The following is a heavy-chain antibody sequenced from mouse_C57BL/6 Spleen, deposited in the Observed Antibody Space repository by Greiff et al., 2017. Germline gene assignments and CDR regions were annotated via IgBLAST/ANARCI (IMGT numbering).Heavy chain of an antibody. D-gene: IGHD1-1*01. CDR1: GFTFSDYY. V-gene: IGHV5-16*01. CDR2: INYDGSST. J-gene: IGHJ4*01. CDR3: AREDYGSYYYAMDY. Sequence: DVKLVESEGGLVQPGSSMKLSCTASGFTFSDYYMAWVRQVPEKGLEWVANINYDGSSTYYLDSLKSRFIISRDNAKNILYLQMSSLKSEDTATYYCAREDYGSYYYAMDYWGQGTSVTVSS.